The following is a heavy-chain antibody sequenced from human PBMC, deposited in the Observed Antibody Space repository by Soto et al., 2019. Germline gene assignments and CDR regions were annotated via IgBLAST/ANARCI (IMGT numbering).Heavy chain of an antibody. CDR1: GFTFSSYS. CDR3: AKITVRQWLLSRYFDY. J-gene: IGHJ4*02. V-gene: IGHV3-23*01. CDR2: ISSNGVST. Sequence: GXSLRLSCAASGFTFSSYSLSWFRQAPVKGLQWVSGISSNGVSTYYADSVKGRFTISRDNSKNTLFLQMNSLRAEDTAVYYCAKITVRQWLLSRYFDYWGQGSPVTVSS. D-gene: IGHD3-3*01.